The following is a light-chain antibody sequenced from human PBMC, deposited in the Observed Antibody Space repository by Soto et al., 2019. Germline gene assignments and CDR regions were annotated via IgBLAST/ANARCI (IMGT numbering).Light chain of an antibody. CDR2: AAS. CDR3: QHYNNYPWT. CDR1: QSISSY. V-gene: IGKV1-39*01. Sequence: DIQMTQSPSSLSASVGDRVTITCRASQSISSYLNWYQQKPGKAPKLLIYAASSLQSGVPSRFSGSGSGTEFTLTINSLQPDDFATYYCQHYNNYPWTFGQGTKVDIK. J-gene: IGKJ1*01.